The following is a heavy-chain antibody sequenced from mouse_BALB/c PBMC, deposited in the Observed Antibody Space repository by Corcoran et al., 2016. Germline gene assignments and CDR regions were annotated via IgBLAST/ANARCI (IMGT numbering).Heavy chain of an antibody. V-gene: IGHV9-1*02. CDR1: GYTFTNYG. Sequence: QIQLVQSGPELKKPGETVKISCKDSGYTFTNYGMNWVKQAPGKGLKWMGWINTYTGEPTYADDFKGRFAFSLETSASTAYLQINNLKNEDMATYFCAREGSSGYYAMDYWGQGTSVTVSS. CDR2: INTYTGEP. D-gene: IGHD3-1*01. CDR3: AREGSSGYYAMDY. J-gene: IGHJ4*01.